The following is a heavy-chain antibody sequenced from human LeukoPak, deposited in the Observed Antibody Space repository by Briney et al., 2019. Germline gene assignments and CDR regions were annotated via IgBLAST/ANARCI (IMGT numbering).Heavy chain of an antibody. V-gene: IGHV1-3*03. Sequence: ASVKVSCKASGDTFTNYAMHWVRRAPGQRLEWMGWINAGNGNTKYSQEFQGRVTITRDTSASTAYMELSSLTSEDMAVYYCARSAGDSFDYWGQGTLVTVSS. CDR3: ARSAGDSFDY. J-gene: IGHJ4*02. CDR2: INAGNGNT. D-gene: IGHD2-21*02. CDR1: GDTFTNYA.